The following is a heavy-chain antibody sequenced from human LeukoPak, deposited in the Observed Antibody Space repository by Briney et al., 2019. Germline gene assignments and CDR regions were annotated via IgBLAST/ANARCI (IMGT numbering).Heavy chain of an antibody. D-gene: IGHD3-22*01. CDR3: ARQGYYDSSPLDAFDI. CDR1: GYSITYYW. CDR2: NYTGDSDN. J-gene: IGHJ3*02. V-gene: IGHV5-51*01. Sequence: GASLMTSCKGSGYSITYYWIWWGRPMPGKVLGRGGINYTGDSDNRYSPSYQRQVTISADKSISTAYLQWSSLKASDTAMYYCARQGYYDSSPLDAFDIWGQGTMVTVSS.